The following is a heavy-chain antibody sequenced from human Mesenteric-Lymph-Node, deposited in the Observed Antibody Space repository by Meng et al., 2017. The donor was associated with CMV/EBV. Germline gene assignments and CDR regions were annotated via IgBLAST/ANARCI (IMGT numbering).Heavy chain of an antibody. CDR2: ISYDGSKK. J-gene: IGHJ4*02. D-gene: IGHD2-2*01. Sequence: GGSLRLSCVASGFTFSNYAMHWVRQAPGKGLEWVAVISYDGSKKYYEDSVKGRFTISRDNSKNTLYLQMSSLRAEDTAVYYCARGGYQLFYWLFYFDDWGQGNMVTVSS. CDR3: ARGGYQLFYWLFYFDD. CDR1: GFTFSNYA. V-gene: IGHV3-30*04.